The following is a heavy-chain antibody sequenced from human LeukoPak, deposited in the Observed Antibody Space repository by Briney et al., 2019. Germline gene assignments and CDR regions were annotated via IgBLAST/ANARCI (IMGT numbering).Heavy chain of an antibody. CDR3: TRVGCSSTSCYFNY. J-gene: IGHJ4*02. V-gene: IGHV3-49*04. D-gene: IGHD2-2*01. CDR2: IRSKAYGGAT. Sequence: GGSLRLSCTASGFTFGDYAMGWVRQAPGKGLEWVGFIRSKAYGGATEYAASVKGRFTISRDDSKSIAYLQMSSLKTEDTAVYYCTRVGCSSTSCYFNYWGQGTLVTVSS. CDR1: GFTFGDYA.